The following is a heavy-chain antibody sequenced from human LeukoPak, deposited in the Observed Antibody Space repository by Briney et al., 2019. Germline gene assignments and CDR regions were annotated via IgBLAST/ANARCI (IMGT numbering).Heavy chain of an antibody. CDR1: GFTFSSYW. CDR2: INQDGSEK. Sequence: GGSLRLSCAASGFTFSSYWVNWVRQAPGKGLEWVANINQDGSEKYYVDSLKGRLTISRDNAKNSLYLQMNSLRAEDTAVYYCVRIRYDSSGYDYWGQGTLVTVSS. CDR3: VRIRYDSSGYDY. J-gene: IGHJ4*02. V-gene: IGHV3-7*01. D-gene: IGHD3-22*01.